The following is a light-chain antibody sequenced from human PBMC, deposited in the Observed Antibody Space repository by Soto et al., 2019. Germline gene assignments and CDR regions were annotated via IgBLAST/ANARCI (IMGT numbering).Light chain of an antibody. CDR2: GAS. V-gene: IGKV3-15*01. CDR3: QQHNNWPPWT. CDR1: QSVSSN. J-gene: IGKJ1*01. Sequence: IVMTQSPATLSASPGERATLSCRASQSVSSNLAWYQQKPGQAPRLLMYGASTRATGIPDRFSGSGSGTEVTLTISSLQSEDFAVYYCQQHNNWPPWTCGQGTKVEIK.